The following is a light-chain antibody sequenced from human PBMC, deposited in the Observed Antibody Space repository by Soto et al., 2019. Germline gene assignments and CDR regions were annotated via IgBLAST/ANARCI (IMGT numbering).Light chain of an antibody. Sequence: SALAQPASVSGSSGQSITISCTGTNGDIGSYNRVSWYQQHPGKAPKLIIYEVTDRPSGVSNRFSGSKSGNTASLTISGLQAEDEAEYYCSSYTNINTRACVFGTGTKVTVL. J-gene: IGLJ1*01. V-gene: IGLV2-14*01. CDR2: EVT. CDR1: NGDIGSYNR. CDR3: SSYTNINTRACV.